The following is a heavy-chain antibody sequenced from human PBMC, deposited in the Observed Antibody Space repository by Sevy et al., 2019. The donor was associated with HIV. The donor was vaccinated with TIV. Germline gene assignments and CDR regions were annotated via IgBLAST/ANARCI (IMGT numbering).Heavy chain of an antibody. CDR3: ARDLGYESTGYLPLFDN. CDR1: GLTFSSHA. J-gene: IGHJ4*02. CDR2: ISYNENSK. V-gene: IGHV3-30-3*01. D-gene: IGHD3-22*01. Sequence: GGSLRLSCVASGLTFSSHAMHWVRQAPGKGLDWVAVISYNENSKYYAESVKGRFTISRDDSKNTLYLQMNSLRLEDTAVYYGARDLGYESTGYLPLFDNWAQGTLVTVSS.